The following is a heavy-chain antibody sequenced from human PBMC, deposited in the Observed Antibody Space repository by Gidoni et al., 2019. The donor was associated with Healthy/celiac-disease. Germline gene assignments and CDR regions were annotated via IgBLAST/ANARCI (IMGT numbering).Heavy chain of an antibody. D-gene: IGHD4-17*01. J-gene: IGHJ4*02. CDR1: GFTFSHAW. Sequence: VQLVESGGGLVKPGGSLRLSCAASGFTFSHAWMSWVRQDPGKGLEWVGRNKSKTDGGTKDYAAPVKGRFTISRDDSKNKLYLQMNSMKTEDTAVYYCTTSFDYGENAPIDYWGQGTLVTVSS. V-gene: IGHV3-15*01. CDR3: TTSFDYGENAPIDY. CDR2: NKSKTDGGTK.